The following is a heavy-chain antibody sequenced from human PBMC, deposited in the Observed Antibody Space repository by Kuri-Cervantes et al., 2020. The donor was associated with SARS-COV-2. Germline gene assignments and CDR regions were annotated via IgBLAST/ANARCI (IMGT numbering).Heavy chain of an antibody. CDR3: AKYRSWRYYYGMDV. CDR2: IKSKTDGGTT. D-gene: IGHD3-10*01. CDR1: GFTFSNAW. Sequence: GGSLRLSCAASGFTFSNAWMSWVRQAPGKGLEWVGRIKSKTDGGTTDYAAPVKGRFTISRDGSKNTLYLQMNSLRAEDTAVYYCAKYRSWRYYYGMDVWGQGTTVTVSS. J-gene: IGHJ6*02. V-gene: IGHV3-15*01.